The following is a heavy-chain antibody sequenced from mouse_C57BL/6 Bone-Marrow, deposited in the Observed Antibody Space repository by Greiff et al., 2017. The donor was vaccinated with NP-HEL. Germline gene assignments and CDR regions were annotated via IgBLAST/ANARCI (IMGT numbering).Heavy chain of an antibody. V-gene: IGHV1-47*01. D-gene: IGHD1-1*01. J-gene: IGHJ1*03. Sequence: VKLQESGAELVKPGASVKMSCKASGYTFTTYPIEWMKQNHGKSLEWIGNFHPYNDDTKYNEKFKGKATLTVEKSSSTVYLELSRLTSDDSAVYYCARSLGSSYRWYFDVWGTGTTVTVSS. CDR3: ARSLGSSYRWYFDV. CDR2: FHPYNDDT. CDR1: GYTFTTYP.